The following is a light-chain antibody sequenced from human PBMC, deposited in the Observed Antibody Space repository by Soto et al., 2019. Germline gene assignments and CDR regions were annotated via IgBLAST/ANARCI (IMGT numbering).Light chain of an antibody. V-gene: IGKV3-11*01. CDR1: QSVSDY. J-gene: IGKJ3*01. CDR3: QPLSDWQGIT. CDR2: DAS. Sequence: EIVLTQSPATVSLSPGERATLSCRASQSVSDYLAWYQQKPGQAPRVLIYDASNRATGIPARFSGSGSGTDFTLSISRLEPEAFAVYYCQPLSDWQGITFGPGTNVAIK.